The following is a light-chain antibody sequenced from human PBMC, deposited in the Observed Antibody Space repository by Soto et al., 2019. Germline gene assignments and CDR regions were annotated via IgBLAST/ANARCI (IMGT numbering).Light chain of an antibody. CDR1: QSVSSS. CDR3: LQYNNWWT. CDR2: GAS. V-gene: IGKV3-15*01. Sequence: MVMTQSPSTLSVSPGERATLSCRASQSVSSSLAWYQQKPGRSPRLLIYGASTRAIGIPARFSGSGSGTEFTLTISSLQSEDFAVYYCLQYNNWWTFGQGTKVDI. J-gene: IGKJ1*01.